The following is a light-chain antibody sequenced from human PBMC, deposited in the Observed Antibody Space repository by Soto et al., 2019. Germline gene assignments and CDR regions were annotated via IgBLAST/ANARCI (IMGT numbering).Light chain of an antibody. CDR2: DNT. CDR3: QSYDTSLSASV. Sequence: QSVLTQPPSVSGAPGQRVTISCTGSRSNIGAGYAVHWYQQLPGTAPKLLIYDNTNRPSGVPDRFSASESGTSASLPITGLQSEDEADYYCQSYDTSLSASVFGGGTKVTVL. J-gene: IGLJ2*01. CDR1: RSNIGAGYA. V-gene: IGLV1-40*01.